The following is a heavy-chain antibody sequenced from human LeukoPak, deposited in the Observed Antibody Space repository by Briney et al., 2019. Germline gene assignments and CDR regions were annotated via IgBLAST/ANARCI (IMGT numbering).Heavy chain of an antibody. Sequence: PSETLSLTCTVSGGSISSYYWSWIRQPPGKGLEWIGYIYYSGGTNYNPSLKSRVTISVDTSKNQFSLKLSSVTAADTAVYYCARSAGYYYDSSAYRYYFDYWGQGTLVTVSS. CDR1: GGSISSYY. CDR2: IYYSGGT. J-gene: IGHJ4*02. CDR3: ARSAGYYYDSSAYRYYFDY. D-gene: IGHD3-22*01. V-gene: IGHV4-59*01.